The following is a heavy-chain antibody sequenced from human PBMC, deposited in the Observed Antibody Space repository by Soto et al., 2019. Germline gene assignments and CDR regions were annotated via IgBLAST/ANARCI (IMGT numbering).Heavy chain of an antibody. D-gene: IGHD2-2*02. CDR1: GFTFSSYA. Sequence: EVQLLESGGGLVQPGGSLRLSCAASGFTFSSYAMSWVRQAPGKGLEWVSAISGSGGSTYYADSVKGRFTISRDNSKNTLYLQMNSLRAEDTAVYYCAKDFGLVPAAIRFDWFDPWGQGTLVTVSS. CDR2: ISGSGGST. V-gene: IGHV3-23*01. CDR3: AKDFGLVPAAIRFDWFDP. J-gene: IGHJ5*02.